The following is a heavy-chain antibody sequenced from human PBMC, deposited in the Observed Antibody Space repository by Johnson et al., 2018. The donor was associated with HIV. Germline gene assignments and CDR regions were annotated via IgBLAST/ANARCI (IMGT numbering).Heavy chain of an antibody. CDR1: GFNYNTCG. CDR3: ARPQVAAAGRVVGNVESGDDAFDI. D-gene: IGHD6-13*01. CDR2: IKQDGSEK. J-gene: IGHJ3*02. V-gene: IGHV3-7*01. Sequence: VQLVESGGGVVQPGGSLRLSCAASGFNYNTCGMHWVRQAPGKGLEWVANIKQDGSEKYYVDSVKGRFTISRDNAKNSLYLQMNSLRAEDTAVYYCARPQVAAAGRVVGNVESGDDAFDIWGQGTMVTVSS.